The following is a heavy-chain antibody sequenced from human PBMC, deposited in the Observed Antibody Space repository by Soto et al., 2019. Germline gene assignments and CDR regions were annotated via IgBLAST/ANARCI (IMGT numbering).Heavy chain of an antibody. V-gene: IGHV4-59*01. CDR3: ARAVGYDSSGAPATHDY. D-gene: IGHD3-22*01. J-gene: IGHJ4*02. CDR1: GASISDSY. Sequence: PSETLSLTCTVSGASISDSYWSWIRQPPGEGLEWIGCIYYSGNTNYNPSLKSRVTISVDTSKNQFSLKLTSVTAADTAVYYCARAVGYDSSGAPATHDYWGQGTLVTVSS. CDR2: IYYSGNT.